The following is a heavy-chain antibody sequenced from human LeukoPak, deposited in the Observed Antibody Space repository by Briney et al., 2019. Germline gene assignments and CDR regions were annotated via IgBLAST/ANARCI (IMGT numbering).Heavy chain of an antibody. Sequence: EASVKVSCKASGGTFSSYAISWVRQAPGQGLEWMGRIIPILGIANYAQKFQGRVTITADKSTSTAYMELSSLRSEDTAVYYCASKMVSSLPFNYYYYGMDVWGQGTTVTVSS. CDR3: ASKMVSSLPFNYYYYGMDV. CDR2: IIPILGIA. D-gene: IGHD2-8*01. CDR1: GGTFSSYA. V-gene: IGHV1-69*04. J-gene: IGHJ6*02.